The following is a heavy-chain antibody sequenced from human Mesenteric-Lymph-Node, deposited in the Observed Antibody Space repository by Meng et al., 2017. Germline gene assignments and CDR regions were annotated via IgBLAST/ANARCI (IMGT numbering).Heavy chain of an antibody. CDR1: GCSFSRNG. CDR3: AREPGRMYYYDSSGYLDY. D-gene: IGHD3-22*01. CDR2: IWYDGSNR. V-gene: IGHV3-33*01. Sequence: VQFVVWGGGMVKAWRSLGFSCAASGCSFSRNGMHWVRQATGPGLEWLASIWYDGSNRYYAVSVKGRFTISRDNSKNTLYLQMNSLRADDTAVYYCAREPGRMYYYDSSGYLDYWGQGTLVTVSS. J-gene: IGHJ4*02.